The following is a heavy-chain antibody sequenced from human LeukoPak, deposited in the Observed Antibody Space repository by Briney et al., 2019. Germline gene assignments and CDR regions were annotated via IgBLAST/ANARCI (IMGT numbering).Heavy chain of an antibody. J-gene: IGHJ4*02. CDR3: AKNDHGGSPVAIDY. CDR1: GFIFSSYV. V-gene: IGHV3-23*01. Sequence: GGSLRLSCAASGFIFSSYVMSWVRQAPGKGLEWVSVISGSGGSTYYADSVKGRFTISRDNSKNTLYLQMNSLRAEDTAVYYCAKNDHGGSPVAIDYWGQGALVTVSS. CDR2: ISGSGGST. D-gene: IGHD4-23*01.